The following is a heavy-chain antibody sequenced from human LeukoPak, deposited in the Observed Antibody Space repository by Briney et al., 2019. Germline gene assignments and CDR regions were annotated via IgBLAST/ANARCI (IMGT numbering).Heavy chain of an antibody. CDR1: GLTFSYYW. Sequence: TGGSLRLSCAASGLTFSYYWMTWVRQAPGKGLEWVANIKQDGSEKYYVDSVKGRFTISRDNAKNSLYLQMNSLRVEDTAVYYCAGGVGVDYWGQGTLVTVSS. CDR3: AGGVGVDY. CDR2: IKQDGSEK. J-gene: IGHJ4*02. D-gene: IGHD3-16*01. V-gene: IGHV3-7*05.